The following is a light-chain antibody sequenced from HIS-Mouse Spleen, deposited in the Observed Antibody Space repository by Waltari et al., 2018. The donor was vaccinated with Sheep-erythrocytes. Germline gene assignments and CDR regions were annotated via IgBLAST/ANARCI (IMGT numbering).Light chain of an antibody. CDR3: CSYAGSYNHV. V-gene: IGLV2-11*01. Sequence: QSALTQPRSVSGSPGQSVTISCTGTSSDVGGYNYVSWYQQHPGKAPKLMIYDVSKWPSGVPDRFSGSKSGNTASLTISGLQAEDEADYYCCSYAGSYNHVFATGTKVTV. J-gene: IGLJ1*01. CDR1: SSDVGGYNY. CDR2: DVS.